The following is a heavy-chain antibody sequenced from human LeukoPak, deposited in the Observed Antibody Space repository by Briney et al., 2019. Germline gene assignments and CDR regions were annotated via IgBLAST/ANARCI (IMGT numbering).Heavy chain of an antibody. V-gene: IGHV3-53*01. CDR3: ARDPSGNLYFDY. CDR1: GFIVSNSY. CDR2: LHTGGRT. J-gene: IGHJ4*02. D-gene: IGHD6-19*01. Sequence: GGSLRLSCAASGFIVSNSYMSWVRQAPGKGLEWVSVLHTGGRTFYADSVMGRFTISTDNSKNTLFLQMNSLRAEDTAVYYCARDPSGNLYFDYWAREPWSPSPQ.